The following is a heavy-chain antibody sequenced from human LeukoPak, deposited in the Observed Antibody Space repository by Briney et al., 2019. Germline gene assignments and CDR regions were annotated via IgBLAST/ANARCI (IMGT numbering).Heavy chain of an antibody. V-gene: IGHV4-4*02. J-gene: IGHJ3*02. CDR2: IYHSGST. CDR3: ATEKRTITMTAGAENAFDI. CDR1: GGSISSSNW. Sequence: PSETLSLTCAVSGGSISSSNWWSWVRQPPGKGLEWIGEIYHSGSTNYNPSLKSRVTISVDKSKNQFSLKLSSVTAADTAVYYCATEKRTITMTAGAENAFDIWGQGTMVTVSS. D-gene: IGHD3-22*01.